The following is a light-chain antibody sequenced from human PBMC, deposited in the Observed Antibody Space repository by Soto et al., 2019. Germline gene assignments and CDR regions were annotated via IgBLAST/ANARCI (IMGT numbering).Light chain of an antibody. J-gene: IGKJ1*01. Sequence: EFVLTQSPGTLSLSPGERATLSCRASQTVRNNYLAWYQQKPGQAPRLLIYDASNRATGIPGRFSGSGSGTDFTLTISSLDPKDFAVYYCQQRSNWPGTFGLGTKVDIK. V-gene: IGKV3D-20*02. CDR1: QTVRNNY. CDR2: DAS. CDR3: QQRSNWPGT.